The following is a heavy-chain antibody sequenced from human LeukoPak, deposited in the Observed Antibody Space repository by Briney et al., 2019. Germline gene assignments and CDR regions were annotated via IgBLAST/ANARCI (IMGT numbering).Heavy chain of an antibody. J-gene: IGHJ4*02. CDR1: GGSLRGSY. CDR3: ARGTRDIVATILGFDY. Sequence: PSETLSLTCAVYGGSLRGSYWGWVRQPPGRGLGWIGEINHSGRTNDNPTLKSRVTISVDTSTNQFSLKLSSVAAADTAVYYCARGTRDIVATILGFDYWGKGTLVTVSS. V-gene: IGHV4-34*01. CDR2: INHSGRT. D-gene: IGHD5-12*01.